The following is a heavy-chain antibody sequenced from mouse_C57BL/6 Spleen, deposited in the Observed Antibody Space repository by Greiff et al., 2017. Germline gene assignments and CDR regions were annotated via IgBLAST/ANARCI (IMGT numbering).Heavy chain of an antibody. CDR1: GFSLTSYG. CDR3: ARNCGEYYYGSSPYAMDY. D-gene: IGHD1-1*01. J-gene: IGHJ4*01. Sequence: VQLVESGPGLVQPSQSLSITCTVSGFSLTSYGVHWVRQSPGKGLEWLGVIWSGGSTDYNAAFISRLSISKDNSKGQVFFKMNSLQADDTAIYYCARNCGEYYYGSSPYAMDYWGQGTSVTVSS. V-gene: IGHV2-2*01. CDR2: IWSGGST.